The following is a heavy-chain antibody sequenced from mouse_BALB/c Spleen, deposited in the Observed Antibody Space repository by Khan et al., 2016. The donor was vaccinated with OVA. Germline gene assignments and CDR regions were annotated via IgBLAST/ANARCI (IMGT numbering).Heavy chain of an antibody. Sequence: IQLVQSGPELVKPGASVKISCKTSGYTFTEYTLHWVKQSHGKSLGWIGVINPKNGVTSYNQKFRGKATLTVDKSSSTAYMEFRSLTSEDSAVYYCARDAGRYWGQGTSVTVSS. J-gene: IGHJ4*01. CDR2: INPKNGVT. D-gene: IGHD3-3*01. V-gene: IGHV1-18*01. CDR3: ARDAGRY. CDR1: GYTFTEYT.